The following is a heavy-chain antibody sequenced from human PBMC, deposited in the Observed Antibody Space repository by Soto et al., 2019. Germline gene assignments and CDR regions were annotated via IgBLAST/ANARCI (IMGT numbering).Heavy chain of an antibody. V-gene: IGHV1-18*01. CDR3: ARDVRGSGYLYYYYMDC. J-gene: IGHJ6*03. CDR2: ISAYNGNT. Sequence: VASVKVSCKASGYTFTSYGISWVRQAPGQGLEWMGWISAYNGNTNYAQKLQGRVTMTTDTSTSTAYMELRSLRSDDTAVYYCARDVRGSGYLYYYYMDCWGKGTTVTVAS. D-gene: IGHD3-3*01. CDR1: GYTFTSYG.